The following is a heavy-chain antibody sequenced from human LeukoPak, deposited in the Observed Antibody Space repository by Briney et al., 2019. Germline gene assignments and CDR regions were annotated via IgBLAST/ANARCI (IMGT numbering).Heavy chain of an antibody. CDR1: GFTVRTNY. J-gene: IGHJ3*02. CDR2: MYAGGNT. D-gene: IGHD6-13*01. V-gene: IGHV3-53*01. Sequence: GGSLRLSCTASGFTVRTNYMNWVRQAPGKGLEWVSLMYAGGNTYYADSVEGRFTISRDPSKNTLFLQMNSLRVEDTAVYYCARGAAAGMGGHDAFDIWGQGTMVTVSS. CDR3: ARGAAAGMGGHDAFDI.